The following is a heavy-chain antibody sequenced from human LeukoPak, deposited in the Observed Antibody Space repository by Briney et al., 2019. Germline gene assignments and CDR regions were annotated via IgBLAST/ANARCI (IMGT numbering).Heavy chain of an antibody. CDR3: ARSGDYGWLDY. CDR2: IYYSGST. CDR1: GGSFSGYY. J-gene: IGHJ4*02. Sequence: SETLSLTCAVYGGSFSGYYWSWIRQHPGKGLEWIGYIYYSGSTYYNPSLKSRVTISVDTSKNQFSLKLSSVTAADTAVYYCARSGDYGWLDYWGQGTLVTVSS. D-gene: IGHD4-17*01. V-gene: IGHV4-31*11.